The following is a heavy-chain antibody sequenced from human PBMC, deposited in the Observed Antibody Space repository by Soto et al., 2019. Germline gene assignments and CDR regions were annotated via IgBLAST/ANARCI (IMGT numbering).Heavy chain of an antibody. D-gene: IGHD4-17*01. V-gene: IGHV4-31*03. J-gene: IGHJ4*02. CDR3: ARGPEATVTACDY. CDR2: IYYSGST. CDR1: GGSIRSGGYY. Sequence: QVQLQESGPGLVKPSQTLSLTCTVSGGSIRSGGYYSSWIRQHPGKGLAWIGYIYYSGSTYYNPSLKSRVTISVDTSKNQFSLKLSSVPSADTAVYYCARGPEATVTACDYWGQGTLVTVSS.